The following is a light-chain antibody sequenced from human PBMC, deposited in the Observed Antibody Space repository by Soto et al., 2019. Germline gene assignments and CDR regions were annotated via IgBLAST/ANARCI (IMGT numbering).Light chain of an antibody. CDR2: DVT. CDR1: STDIGAYKF. J-gene: IGLJ1*01. Sequence: QSVLTQLASVSACPGQSITISCTGTSTDIGAYKFVSWYQQHPGKAPKLMIYDVTSRPSGVSNRFSGSKSGNTASLIISGLQAEDEADYYCFSYTSFDTYVFGTGTKVTVL. CDR3: FSYTSFDTYV. V-gene: IGLV2-14*03.